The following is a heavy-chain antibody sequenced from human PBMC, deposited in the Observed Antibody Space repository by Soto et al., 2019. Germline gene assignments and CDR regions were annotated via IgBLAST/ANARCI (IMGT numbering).Heavy chain of an antibody. J-gene: IGHJ3*02. Sequence: EVQLLESGGGLVQPGGSLRLSCAASGFTFSSYAMSWVRQAPGKGLEWVSAISGSGGSTYYADSVKGRFTISRDKSKNTLYLQMNSLRSEDTAVYYCAKAGGGYVDGGAFDIWGQGTMVTVSS. V-gene: IGHV3-23*01. CDR2: ISGSGGST. CDR1: GFTFSSYA. CDR3: AKAGGGYVDGGAFDI. D-gene: IGHD5-12*01.